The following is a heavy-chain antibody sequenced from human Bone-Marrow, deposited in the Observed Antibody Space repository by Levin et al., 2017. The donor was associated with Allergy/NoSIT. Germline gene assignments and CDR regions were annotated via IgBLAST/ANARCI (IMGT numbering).Heavy chain of an antibody. Sequence: GGSLRLSCAASGFTVNNFVMNWVRQAPGKGPEWVSGVRSSGNSFYAASVKGRFTISRDNSKNTLYLQMNSLRADDTAVYYCARIFVAGSGRSWFDRWGQGTLVTVSS. CDR3: ARIFVAGSGRSWFDR. D-gene: IGHD3-3*01. CDR1: GFTVNNFV. J-gene: IGHJ5*02. V-gene: IGHV3-23*01. CDR2: VRSSGNS.